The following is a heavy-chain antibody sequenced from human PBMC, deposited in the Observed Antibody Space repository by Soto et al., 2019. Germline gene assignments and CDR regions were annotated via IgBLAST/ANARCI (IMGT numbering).Heavy chain of an antibody. CDR2: IDYSGST. J-gene: IGHJ5*02. CDR1: GGSISSGGYY. D-gene: IGHD3-3*01. V-gene: IGHV4-31*03. Sequence: QVQLQESGPGLVKPSQTLSLTCTVSGGSISSGGYYWSWIRQHPGKGLEWIGYIDYSGSTYYNPPVKSRVTRPVDTSKNQFSLKLSSVTAADTAVYYCARGSRESEYDFWGGYYNWFDPWGQGTLVTVSS. CDR3: ARGSRESEYDFWGGYYNWFDP.